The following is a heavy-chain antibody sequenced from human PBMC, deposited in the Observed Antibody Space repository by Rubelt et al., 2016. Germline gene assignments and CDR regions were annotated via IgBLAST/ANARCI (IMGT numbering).Heavy chain of an antibody. CDR3: ARVSMVRGVDYYFDY. D-gene: IGHD3-10*01. V-gene: IGHV4-59*01. J-gene: IGHJ4*02. CDR2: IYYSGST. Sequence: GKGLEWIGYIYYSGSTNYNPSLKSRVTISVDTSKNQFSLKLSSVTAADTAVYYCARVSMVRGVDYYFDYWGQGTLVTVSS.